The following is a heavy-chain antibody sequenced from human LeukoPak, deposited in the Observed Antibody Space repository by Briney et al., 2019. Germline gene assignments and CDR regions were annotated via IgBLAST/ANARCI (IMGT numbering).Heavy chain of an antibody. V-gene: IGHV4-34*01. J-gene: IGHJ5*02. Sequence: SETLSLTCAVYGGSFSGYYWSWIRQPPGKGLEWIGEINHSGSTNYNPSLKSRVTISVDTSKNQFSLKLSSVTAADTAVYYCARGNNGWFDPWGQGTLVTVSS. CDR2: INHSGST. CDR3: ARGNNGWFDP. D-gene: IGHD1/OR15-1a*01. CDR1: GGSFSGYY.